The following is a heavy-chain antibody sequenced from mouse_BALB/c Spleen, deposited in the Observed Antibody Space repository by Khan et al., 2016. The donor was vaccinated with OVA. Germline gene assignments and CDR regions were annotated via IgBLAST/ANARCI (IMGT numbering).Heavy chain of an antibody. CDR1: GFTFSRFG. J-gene: IGHJ2*01. CDR2: ISSGSSTI. Sequence: EVRLVESGGGLVQPGGSRKLSCAASGFTFSRFGMHWVRQAPEKGLEWVAYISSGSSTIYYGDTVKGRFTISRDNPKNTLFLQMTSLRSEDTAMYYCARDSNFDYWGQGTPLTVSS. CDR3: ARDSNFDY. V-gene: IGHV5-17*02.